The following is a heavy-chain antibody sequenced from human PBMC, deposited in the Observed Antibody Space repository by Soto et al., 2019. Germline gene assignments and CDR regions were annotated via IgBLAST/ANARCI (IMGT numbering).Heavy chain of an antibody. D-gene: IGHD1-26*01. CDR3: AREKWYSGSLWA. J-gene: IGHJ5*02. V-gene: IGHV3-33*01. CDR2: IWYDGSNK. Sequence: QVQLVESGGGVVQPGRSLRLSCAASGFTFSSYGMHWVRQAPGKGLEWVAVIWYDGSNKYYADSVKGRFTISRDNSKNTLYLQMNSPRAEDTAVYYCAREKWYSGSLWAWGQGTLVTVSS. CDR1: GFTFSSYG.